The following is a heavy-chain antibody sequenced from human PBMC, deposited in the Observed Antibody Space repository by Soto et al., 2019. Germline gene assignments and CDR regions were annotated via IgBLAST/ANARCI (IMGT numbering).Heavy chain of an antibody. CDR1: GGTFSSYA. V-gene: IGHV1-69*01. D-gene: IGHD2-2*01. Sequence: QVQLVQSGAEVKKPGSSVKVSCKASGGTFSSYAISWVRQAPGQGLEWMGGIIPIFGTANYAQKFQGRVTITADESTSTAYMELSSLRSEDTAVYYCARDDRSDMVVVPAARGGYYYGMDVWGQGTTVTVSS. J-gene: IGHJ6*02. CDR2: IIPIFGTA. CDR3: ARDDRSDMVVVPAARGGYYYGMDV.